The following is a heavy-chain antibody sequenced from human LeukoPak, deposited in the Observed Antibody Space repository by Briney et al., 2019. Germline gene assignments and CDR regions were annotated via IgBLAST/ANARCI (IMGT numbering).Heavy chain of an antibody. CDR3: AKDLRRWDYDSQPLDAFDI. D-gene: IGHD3-22*01. Sequence: PGGSLRLSCAASGFTFSSYAMHWVRQAPGKGLEWVAVISYDGSNKYYADSVKGRFTISRDNSKNTLYLQMNSLRAEDTAVYYCAKDLRRWDYDSQPLDAFDIWGQGTMVTVSS. CDR2: ISYDGSNK. J-gene: IGHJ3*02. V-gene: IGHV3-30-3*01. CDR1: GFTFSSYA.